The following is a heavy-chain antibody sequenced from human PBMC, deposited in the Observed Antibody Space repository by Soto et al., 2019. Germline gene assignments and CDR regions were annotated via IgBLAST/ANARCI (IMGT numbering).Heavy chain of an antibody. J-gene: IGHJ4*02. V-gene: IGHV3-9*01. CDR3: AKAPNPMPTVTTLFDY. CDR1: GFTFDDYA. CDR2: ISWNSGSI. Sequence: EVQLVESGGGLVQPGRSLRLSCAASGFTFDDYAMHWVRQAPGKGLEWVSGISWNSGSIGYADSVKGRFTISRDNAKNSLYLQMNSLRAEDTALYYCAKAPNPMPTVTTLFDYWGQGTLVTVSS. D-gene: IGHD4-17*01.